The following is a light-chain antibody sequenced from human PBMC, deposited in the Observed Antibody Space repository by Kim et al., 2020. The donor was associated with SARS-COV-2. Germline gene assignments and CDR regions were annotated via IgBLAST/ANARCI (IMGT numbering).Light chain of an antibody. Sequence: ASVGDRVTITCRASQSISSWLDWYQQKPGKAPKLLIYKASSLQSGVPSRFSGRGSGTEFTLTISSLQPDDFATYYCQHYDSYPLTFGGGTKVDIK. CDR1: QSISSW. CDR3: QHYDSYPLT. J-gene: IGKJ4*01. V-gene: IGKV1-5*03. CDR2: KAS.